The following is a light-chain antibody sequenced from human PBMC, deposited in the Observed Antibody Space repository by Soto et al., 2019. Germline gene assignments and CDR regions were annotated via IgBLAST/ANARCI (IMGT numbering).Light chain of an antibody. V-gene: IGLV2-14*03. CDR3: SSYTSSTTSS. J-gene: IGLJ1*01. CDR1: SSDVGGYNY. CDR2: DVS. Sequence: QSPLTQPACVSGSPGQSTTISCTGTSSDVGGYNYVSWYQQHPGKAPKLMIYDVSNRPSGVSNRFSGSKSGNTASLTISGLQAEDEADYYCSSYTSSTTSSFGTGTKVTVL.